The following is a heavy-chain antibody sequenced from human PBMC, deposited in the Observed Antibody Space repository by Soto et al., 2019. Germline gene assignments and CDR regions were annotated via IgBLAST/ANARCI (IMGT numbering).Heavy chain of an antibody. Sequence: PGGSLRLSCAASGFTFSTYAMHWVRQAPGKGLEWVAIISYDGSNKYYADSVMGRFTVSRDKSMNTLYLQMNSLRADDTAVYYCARPVEPFYYYGMDVWGQGTTVTVSS. CDR2: ISYDGSNK. CDR3: ARPVEPFYYYGMDV. CDR1: GFTFSTYA. J-gene: IGHJ6*02. V-gene: IGHV3-30-3*01.